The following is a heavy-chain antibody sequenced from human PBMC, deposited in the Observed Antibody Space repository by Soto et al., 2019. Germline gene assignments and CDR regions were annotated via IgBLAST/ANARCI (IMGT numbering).Heavy chain of an antibody. V-gene: IGHV3-73*01. CDR3: TRHGAETVNYFDY. D-gene: IGHD4-4*01. CDR1: GFTLGVST. CDR2: IRSKANNYAT. Sequence: GGSLRLSCAASGFTLGVSTMEWVRQASGKGLEWVGRIRSKANNYATTYIESVKGRFTISRDDSKNTAYLQMNSLKTEDTAIYYCTRHGAETVNYFDYWGQGTLVTVS. J-gene: IGHJ4*02.